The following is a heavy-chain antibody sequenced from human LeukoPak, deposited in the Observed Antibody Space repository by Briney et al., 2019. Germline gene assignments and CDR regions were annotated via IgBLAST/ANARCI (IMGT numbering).Heavy chain of an antibody. Sequence: ASVKVSCKASGYTFTGYYMHWVRQAPGQGLGWMGWINPNSGGTNYAQKFQGRVTMTRDTSISTAYMELSRLRSDDTAVYYCARGGGYYDYVWGSYLPIWGQGTLVTVSS. D-gene: IGHD3-16*02. V-gene: IGHV1-2*02. CDR2: INPNSGGT. CDR1: GYTFTGYY. J-gene: IGHJ4*02. CDR3: ARGGGYYDYVWGSYLPI.